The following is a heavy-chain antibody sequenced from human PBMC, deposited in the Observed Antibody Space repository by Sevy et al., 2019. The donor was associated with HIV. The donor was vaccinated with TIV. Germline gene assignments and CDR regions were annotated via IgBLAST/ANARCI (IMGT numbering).Heavy chain of an antibody. CDR3: ARDRFCFLSGSLHYYYGMDV. CDR1: GYSISSGYY. J-gene: IGHJ6*02. D-gene: IGHD6-19*01. V-gene: IGHV4-38-2*02. Sequence: SETLSLTCAVSGYSISSGYYWGWIRQPPGKGLEWIGSIYHSGSTYYNPSLKSRVTISVDTSKNQFSLKLSSVTAADTAVYYCARDRFCFLSGSLHYYYGMDVWGQGTTVTVSS. CDR2: IYHSGST.